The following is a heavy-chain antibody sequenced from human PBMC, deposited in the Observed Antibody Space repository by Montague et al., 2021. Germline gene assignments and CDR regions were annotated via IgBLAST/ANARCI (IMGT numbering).Heavy chain of an antibody. CDR3: ARGSLATGDFDY. J-gene: IGHJ4*02. D-gene: IGHD6-13*01. V-gene: IGHV4-31*03. Sequence: TLSLTCTVSGDSLSSVDYGWTWLRQPPGKGLEWIGYNHYSGSTYYNPSFKSRVTLAGDTSKNHFTLRPTSVAAAAAALYYCARGSLATGDFDYWGQGTLVTVSS. CDR2: NHYSGST. CDR1: GDSLSSVDYG.